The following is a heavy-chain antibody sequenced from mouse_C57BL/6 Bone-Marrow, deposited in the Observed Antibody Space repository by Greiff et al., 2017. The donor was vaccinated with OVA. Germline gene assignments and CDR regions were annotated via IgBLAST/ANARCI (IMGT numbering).Heavy chain of an antibody. D-gene: IGHD1-1*01. CDR2: IHPNSGST. J-gene: IGHJ2*01. V-gene: IGHV1-64*01. CDR1: GYTFTSYW. CDR3: ARATVVERFDY. Sequence: VQLQQPGAELVKPGASVKLSCKASGYTFTSYWMHWVKQRPGQGLEWIGMIHPNSGSTNYNEKFKSKATLTVDKSSSTAYMQLSSLTSEESAVYYCARATVVERFDYWGQGTTLTVSS.